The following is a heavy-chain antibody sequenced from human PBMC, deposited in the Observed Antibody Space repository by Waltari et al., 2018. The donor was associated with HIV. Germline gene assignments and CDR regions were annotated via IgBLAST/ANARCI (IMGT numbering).Heavy chain of an antibody. CDR2: ISNSGGSK. D-gene: IGHD1-1*01. CDR1: RVTFTNYG. J-gene: IGHJ3*02. CDR3: ATSWIRLGGDI. V-gene: IGHV3-23*01. Sequence: EVLLLVSGGVWVQTGGCPRISCSASRVTFTNYGTRWGRQTRGKGVRWLAGISNSGGSKHNADSVKGRFTVSRDNSKNTLYLQMNSLRAEDTAVYYCATSWIRLGGDIWGQRTMVTVSS.